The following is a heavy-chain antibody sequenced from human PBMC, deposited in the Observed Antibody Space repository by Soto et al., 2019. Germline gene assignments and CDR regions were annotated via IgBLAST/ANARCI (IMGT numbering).Heavy chain of an antibody. Sequence: QVQLVQSGAEVKKPGSSVKVSCKASGGTFSSYVISWVRQAPGQGLEWMGGIIPIFGTANYAQKFQGRVTITADESTSTAYMELSSLRSEDTAVYYCARAFAGDIVLVPAARYYYGMDVWGQGTTVTVSS. CDR2: IIPIFGTA. J-gene: IGHJ6*02. D-gene: IGHD2-2*01. CDR1: GGTFSSYV. CDR3: ARAFAGDIVLVPAARYYYGMDV. V-gene: IGHV1-69*12.